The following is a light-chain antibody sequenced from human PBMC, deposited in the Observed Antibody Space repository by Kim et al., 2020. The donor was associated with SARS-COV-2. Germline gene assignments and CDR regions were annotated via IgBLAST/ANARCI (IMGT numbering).Light chain of an antibody. Sequence: DVQMAQFPSSLSASVGDRVTITCRASQGIDNYVAWFQHKPGKAPKSLIYDASSFQSVVPSRFSGSGSGTDFTLTISGLQPEDFATYYCQQYHSYPPTFGRGTKVDIK. J-gene: IGKJ1*01. V-gene: IGKV1-16*01. CDR1: QGIDNY. CDR3: QQYHSYPPT. CDR2: DAS.